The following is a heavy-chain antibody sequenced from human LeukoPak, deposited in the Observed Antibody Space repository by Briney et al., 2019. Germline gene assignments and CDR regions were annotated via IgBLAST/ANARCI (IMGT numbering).Heavy chain of an antibody. J-gene: IGHJ4*02. Sequence: SETLSLTCTVSGYSISSGYYWGWIRQPPGKGLEWIGSIYHSGSTYYNPSLKSRVTISVDTSKNQFSLKLSSVTAADTAVYYCARESRYCSSTSCGVDYWGQGTLVTVSS. V-gene: IGHV4-38-2*02. D-gene: IGHD2-2*01. CDR1: GYSISSGYY. CDR3: ARESRYCSSTSCGVDY. CDR2: IYHSGST.